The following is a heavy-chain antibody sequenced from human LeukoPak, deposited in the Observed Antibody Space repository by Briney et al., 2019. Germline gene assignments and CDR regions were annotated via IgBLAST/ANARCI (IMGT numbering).Heavy chain of an antibody. J-gene: IGHJ2*01. Sequence: SVKVSCKASGGTFSSYAISWVRQAPGQGLEWMGGIIPIFGTASYAQKFQGRVTITADKSTSTAYMELSSLRSEDTAVYYCARSLKDYGYFDLWGRGTLVTVSS. D-gene: IGHD2-15*01. CDR1: GGTFSSYA. CDR3: ARSLKDYGYFDL. V-gene: IGHV1-69*06. CDR2: IIPIFGTA.